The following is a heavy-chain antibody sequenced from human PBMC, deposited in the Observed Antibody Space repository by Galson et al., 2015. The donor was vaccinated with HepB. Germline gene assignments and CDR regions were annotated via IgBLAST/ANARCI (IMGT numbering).Heavy chain of an antibody. CDR1: GYTFTGYY. CDR2: INPNSGGT. CDR3: ARGMFSWYQLLPGY. J-gene: IGHJ4*02. Sequence: SVKVSCKASGYTFTGYYIHWVRQAPGQGLEWMGWINPNSGGTNYAQKFQGRVTMTRDTSISTAYMELSRLRSDDTAVYYCARGMFSWYQLLPGYWGQGTLVTVSS. V-gene: IGHV1-2*02. D-gene: IGHD2-2*01.